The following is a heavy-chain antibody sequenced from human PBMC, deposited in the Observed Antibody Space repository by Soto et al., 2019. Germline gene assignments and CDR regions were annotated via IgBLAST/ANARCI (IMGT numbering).Heavy chain of an antibody. CDR2: ISYDGSNE. V-gene: IGHV3-30*18. Sequence: QVQLVESGGGVVQPGRSLRLSCAASGFTFRSYGMHWVRQPPGKGLEWVAVISYDGSNEYYADSVKGRFTISRDNSKNTLYLQLNSLRAEDTAVYYCTKEHLEIATIGGSFDYWGQGTLVTVSS. CDR3: TKEHLEIATIGGSFDY. CDR1: GFTFRSYG. J-gene: IGHJ4*02. D-gene: IGHD1-26*01.